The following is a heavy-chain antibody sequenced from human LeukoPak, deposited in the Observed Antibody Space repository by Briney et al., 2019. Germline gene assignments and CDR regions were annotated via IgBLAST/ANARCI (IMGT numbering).Heavy chain of an antibody. CDR2: ISAYNGNT. Sequence: GASVKVSCKASGYTFTSYGISWVRQATGQGLEWMGWISAYNGNTNYAQKLEGRVTMTTDTSTSTAYMELRSLRSDDTAVYYCARARITMVRGVIIIARFYGMDVWGQGTMVTVSS. V-gene: IGHV1-18*01. CDR1: GYTFTSYG. D-gene: IGHD3-10*01. CDR3: ARARITMVRGVIIIARFYGMDV. J-gene: IGHJ6*02.